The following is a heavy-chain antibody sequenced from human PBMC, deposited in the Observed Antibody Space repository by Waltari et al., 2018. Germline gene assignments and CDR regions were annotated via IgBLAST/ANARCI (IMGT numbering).Heavy chain of an antibody. Sequence: QVQLQESGPGLVKPSETLSLTCAVSGYSISSGYYWGWIRQPPGKGLEWIGSIYHSGSTYYNPSLKSRVTISVDTSKNQFSLKLSSVTAADTAVYYCARCRSYGSGSYSKRDYYFDYWGQGTLVTVSS. CDR2: IYHSGST. J-gene: IGHJ4*02. CDR1: GYSISSGYY. D-gene: IGHD3-10*01. V-gene: IGHV4-38-2*01. CDR3: ARCRSYGSGSYSKRDYYFDY.